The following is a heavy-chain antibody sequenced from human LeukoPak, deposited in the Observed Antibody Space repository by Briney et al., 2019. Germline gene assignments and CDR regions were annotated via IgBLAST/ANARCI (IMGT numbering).Heavy chain of an antibody. D-gene: IGHD1-26*01. CDR1: GGLISRIEYY. Sequence: SQTLSLTCTVSGGLISRIEYYWSWIRQSPVKGLEWLGHIYHTGTTLYSPHLNNRLTISADSSRNQFSLTLNSVSAADTAVYYCASVSVWELTTHPGGSFDFWGRGILVTVSS. V-gene: IGHV4-30-4*01. J-gene: IGHJ4*02. CDR3: ASVSVWELTTHPGGSFDF. CDR2: IYHTGTT.